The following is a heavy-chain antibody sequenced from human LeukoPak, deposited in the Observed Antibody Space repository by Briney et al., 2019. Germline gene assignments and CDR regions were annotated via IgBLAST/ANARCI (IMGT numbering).Heavy chain of an antibody. CDR1: GDSISSDKW. CDR3: ACHSGWSGPSE. Sequence: SGTLSLTCAVSGDSISSDKWWSWVRQPPGKGLEYIGEFHQSVSTNYNPSLKSRLTISVDKSKNQFSLKLSSVTAADTAVYYCACHSGWSGPSEWGQGTLVTVSS. CDR2: FHQSVST. D-gene: IGHD6-19*01. V-gene: IGHV4-4*02. J-gene: IGHJ4*02.